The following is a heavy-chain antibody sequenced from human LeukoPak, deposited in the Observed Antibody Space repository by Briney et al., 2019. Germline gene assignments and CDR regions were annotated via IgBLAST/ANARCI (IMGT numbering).Heavy chain of an antibody. CDR3: ARETPDSSGWD. CDR1: RFTFRNNW. D-gene: IGHD6-19*01. J-gene: IGHJ4*02. V-gene: IGHV3-7*01. Sequence: GGSLRLSCAASRFTFRNNWMSWVRQAPGKGLEWVANIKQDGSEKNYVDSVKGRFIISRDNAKNSLYLQMNSLRAEDTAVYYCARETPDSSGWDWGQGTLVTVSS. CDR2: IKQDGSEK.